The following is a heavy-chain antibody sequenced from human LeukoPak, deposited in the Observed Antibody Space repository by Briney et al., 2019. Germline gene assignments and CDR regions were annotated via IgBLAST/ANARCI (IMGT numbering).Heavy chain of an antibody. CDR3: ARDVSLGYFDSSGHLPQIDFDY. CDR1: GASISNGGYY. Sequence: SQTLSLTCTVSGASISNGGYYWSWIRQHPGQGLEWIGYIYYSGSTNYNPALKSRVTIFRDTSKNQFSLNLSSVTAADTAVYYCARDVSLGYFDSSGHLPQIDFDYWGQGTLVTVSS. D-gene: IGHD3-22*01. J-gene: IGHJ4*02. V-gene: IGHV4-31*03. CDR2: IYYSGST.